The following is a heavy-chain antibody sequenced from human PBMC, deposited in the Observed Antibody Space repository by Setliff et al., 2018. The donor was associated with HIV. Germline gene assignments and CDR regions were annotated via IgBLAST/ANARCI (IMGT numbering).Heavy chain of an antibody. D-gene: IGHD3-22*01. CDR3: ARDYFDSSAYHYGFGAFDI. V-gene: IGHV1-18*01. Sequence: ASVKVSCKASGYTFTHYGISWVRQAPGQGLEWMGWISGYNANTNYAQKFQGRVTLTTDISTTTAFMELRSLRSDDTAVYYCARDYFDSSAYHYGFGAFDIWGQGTMVTVSS. J-gene: IGHJ3*02. CDR1: GYTFTHYG. CDR2: ISGYNANT.